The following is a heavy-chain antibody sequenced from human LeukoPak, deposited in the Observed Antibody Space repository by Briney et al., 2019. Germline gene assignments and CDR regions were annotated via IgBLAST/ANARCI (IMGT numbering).Heavy chain of an antibody. CDR2: IIPIFHTP. J-gene: IGHJ4*02. Sequence: SVKVSCKASGDNFNNFGISWVRQATGQGLEWMGGIIPIFHTPNYAQKFLGRITITADEPTNTAYMELSSLRSDDTAVYYCARVPSMVRRTFYFDYWGQGTLVTVSS. D-gene: IGHD3-10*01. V-gene: IGHV1-69*13. CDR1: GDNFNNFG. CDR3: ARVPSMVRRTFYFDY.